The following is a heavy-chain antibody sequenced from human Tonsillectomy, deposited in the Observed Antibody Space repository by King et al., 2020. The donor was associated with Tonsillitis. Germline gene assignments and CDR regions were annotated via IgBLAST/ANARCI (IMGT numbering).Heavy chain of an antibody. Sequence: VQLVESGGGVVQPGRSLRLSCAASGFTFSSYGIHWVRQAPGKGLEWVAVISYDGSNKYYADSVKGRFNISRDNYQNTLYLQMNSLRAEDAAVYYCARTYYDSGGHSNRMDVWGRGTPVTVSS. D-gene: IGHD3-22*01. CDR2: ISYDGSNK. V-gene: IGHV3-33*05. CDR3: ARTYYDSGGHSNRMDV. CDR1: GFTFSSYG. J-gene: IGHJ6*02.